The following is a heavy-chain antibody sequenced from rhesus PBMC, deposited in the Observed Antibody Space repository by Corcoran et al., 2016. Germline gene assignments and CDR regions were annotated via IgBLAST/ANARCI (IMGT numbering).Heavy chain of an antibody. J-gene: IGHJ4*01. D-gene: IGHD2-8*01. CDR1: GGSISSNY. V-gene: IGHV4-173*01. Sequence: QLQLQESGPGLVKPSETLSLTCAVSGGSISSNYWSWIRQPPGKGLEWIGRISGSGGSTDSNPALKSRVTISTDTSKNQFSLKLSSVTAADTAVYYCAREGYCSGGVCQFDYWGQGVLVTVSA. CDR2: ISGSGGST. CDR3: AREGYCSGGVCQFDY.